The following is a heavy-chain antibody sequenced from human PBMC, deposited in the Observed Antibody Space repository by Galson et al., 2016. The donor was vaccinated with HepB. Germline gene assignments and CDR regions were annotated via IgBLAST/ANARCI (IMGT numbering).Heavy chain of an antibody. D-gene: IGHD3-3*01. CDR1: GFTFRFYW. Sequence: SLRLSCAASGFTFRFYWMSWVRQAPEKGLEWVANIKPDGSENYYVDSVKGRFTISRDNAKNSLYLQMNSLRDEDTAVYYCASDVDYAFDIWGQGAMVTVSS. V-gene: IGHV3-7*01. CDR2: IKPDGSEN. CDR3: ASDVDYAFDI. J-gene: IGHJ3*02.